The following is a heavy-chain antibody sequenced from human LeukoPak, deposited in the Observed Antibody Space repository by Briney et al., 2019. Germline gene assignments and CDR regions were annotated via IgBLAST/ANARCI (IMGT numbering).Heavy chain of an antibody. J-gene: IGHJ4*02. CDR2: INPDGNKK. V-gene: IGHV3-7*03. CDR3: ARAIRGYSYVLDY. Sequence: GGSLRLSCAVSGLTFSSSWMDWVRQAPGKGLEWVASINPDGNKKYSADSVKGRFTISRDNAENSLYLQMNSLRVEDTAVYYCARAIRGYSYVLDYWGQGTLVTVSS. CDR1: GLTFSSSW. D-gene: IGHD5-18*01.